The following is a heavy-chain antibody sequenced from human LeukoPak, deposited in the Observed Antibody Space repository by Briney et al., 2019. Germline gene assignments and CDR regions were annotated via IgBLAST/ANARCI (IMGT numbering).Heavy chain of an antibody. CDR2: IIPIFGTA. J-gene: IGHJ6*03. V-gene: IGHV1-69*05. Sequence: SVKVSYKASGGTFSSYAISWVRQAPGQGLEWMGGIIPIFGTANYAQKFQGRVTITTDESTSTAYMELSSLRSEDTAVYYCARDRGIAARHPHYYYMDVWGKGTTVTVSS. D-gene: IGHD6-6*01. CDR1: GGTFSSYA. CDR3: ARDRGIAARHPHYYYMDV.